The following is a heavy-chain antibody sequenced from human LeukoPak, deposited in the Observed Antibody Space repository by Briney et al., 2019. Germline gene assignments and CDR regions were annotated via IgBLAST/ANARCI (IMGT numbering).Heavy chain of an antibody. Sequence: GGSLRLSCAASAFTFGTYVVHWVRQAPGKGLEWMALISYDGRYKYYADSVKGRFTIFRDNSKNTLYFQMDNLRTDDTAVYYCARGGPGYSYGAALDYWGQGTLVTVSS. D-gene: IGHD5-18*01. CDR3: ARGGPGYSYGAALDY. CDR2: ISYDGRYK. CDR1: AFTFGTYV. J-gene: IGHJ4*02. V-gene: IGHV3-30*04.